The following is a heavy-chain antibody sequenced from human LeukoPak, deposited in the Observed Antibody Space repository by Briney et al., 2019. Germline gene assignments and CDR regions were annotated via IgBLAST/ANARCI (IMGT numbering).Heavy chain of an antibody. CDR3: AIGGGTFDH. V-gene: IGHV3-7*01. CDR1: GLTFSNYW. D-gene: IGHD3-3*01. Sequence: HPGGSLRLSCAASGLTFSNYWMSWVRQAPGKGLEWVANIKQDGSQTYYVDSVKGRFTISRDNADNSLFLQMNSLRAEDTAVYYCAIGGGTFDHWGQGTLVTVSS. J-gene: IGHJ4*02. CDR2: IKQDGSQT.